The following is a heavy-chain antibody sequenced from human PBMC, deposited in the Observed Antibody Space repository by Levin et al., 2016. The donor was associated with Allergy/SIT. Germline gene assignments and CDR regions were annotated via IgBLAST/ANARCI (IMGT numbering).Heavy chain of an antibody. CDR3: ARLLLRLGEFEVVDY. V-gene: IGHV1-18*01. J-gene: IGHJ4*02. Sequence: WVRQAPGQGLEWMGWISAYNGNTNYAQKLQGRVTMTTDTSTSTAYMELRSLRSDDTAVYYCARLLLRLGEFEVVDYVGPGNPGHRLL. CDR2: ISAYNGNT. D-gene: IGHD3-16*01.